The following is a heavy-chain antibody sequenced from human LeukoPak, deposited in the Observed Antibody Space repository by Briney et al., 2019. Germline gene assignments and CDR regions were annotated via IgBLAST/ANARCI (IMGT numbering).Heavy chain of an antibody. V-gene: IGHV3-53*01. J-gene: IGHJ4*02. Sequence: GGSLRLSCAASGFTVRSIYMTWVRQAPGRGLEWVSSFYSGGSSYYADSVKGRFIISRDSSTDTLYLQMNSLRVEDTAAYFCARDRGYGYGFFDYWGQGTLVTVSS. D-gene: IGHD5-18*01. CDR2: FYSGGSS. CDR3: ARDRGYGYGFFDY. CDR1: GFTVRSIY.